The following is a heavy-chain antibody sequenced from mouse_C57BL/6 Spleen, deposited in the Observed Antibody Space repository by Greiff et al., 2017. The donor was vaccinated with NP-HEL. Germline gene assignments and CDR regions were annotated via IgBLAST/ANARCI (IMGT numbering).Heavy chain of an antibody. V-gene: IGHV1-80*01. D-gene: IGHD1-1*01. J-gene: IGHJ4*01. Sequence: QVQLQQSGAELVKPGASVKISCKASGYAFSSYWMNWVKQRPGKGLEWIGQIYPGDGDTNYNGKFKGKATLTADKSSSTAYMQLSSLTSEDSAVYFCARRRNSAVVAMDYWGQGTSVTVSS. CDR1: GYAFSSYW. CDR3: ARRRNSAVVAMDY. CDR2: IYPGDGDT.